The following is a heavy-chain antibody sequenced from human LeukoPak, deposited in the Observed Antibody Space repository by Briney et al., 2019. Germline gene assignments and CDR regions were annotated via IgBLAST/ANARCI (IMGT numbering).Heavy chain of an antibody. V-gene: IGHV3-48*03. CDR3: ARARRDVVVITTPFEY. CDR2: ISSSGSTI. J-gene: IGHJ4*02. CDR1: GFTFSSYE. Sequence: GGSLRLSCAASGFTFSSYEMNWVRQAPGKGLEWVSYISSSGSTIYYADSVKGRFTISRDNAKNSLYLQMNSLRAEDTAVYYCARARRDVVVITTPFEYWGQGNLVTVSS. D-gene: IGHD3-22*01.